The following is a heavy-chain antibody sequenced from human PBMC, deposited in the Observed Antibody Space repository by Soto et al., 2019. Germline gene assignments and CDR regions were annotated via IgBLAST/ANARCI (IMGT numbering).Heavy chain of an antibody. CDR2: LTADSDDT. V-gene: IGHV3-23*01. CDR1: GFTFSTHT. J-gene: IGHJ4*02. CDR3: AKGLDRASLDF. D-gene: IGHD1-1*01. Sequence: EVQLLESGGTLVQPGVSLRLSCVASGFTFSTHTMNWVRQAPGKGLEWVSRLTADSDDTSYADSIKGRFTISRDNSKNTLYLQMNSLRAEDTAIYYCAKGLDRASLDFWGQGALVTVSS.